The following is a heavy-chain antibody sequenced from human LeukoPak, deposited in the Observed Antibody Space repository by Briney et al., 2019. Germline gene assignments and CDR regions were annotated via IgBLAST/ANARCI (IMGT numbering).Heavy chain of an antibody. CDR3: TKGESQPKYYFHY. V-gene: IGHV3-23*01. J-gene: IGHJ4*02. CDR1: GFTFTSA. CDR2: VSGSGGDT. D-gene: IGHD2-2*01. Sequence: GGSLRLSCAASGFTFTSAMRWVRQAPGKGLVRVSSVSGSGGDTFYADSVKGRFTISRDNSKNTLYLQMNRLRAEDTAVYYCTKGESQPKYYFHYWGQGTLVTVSS.